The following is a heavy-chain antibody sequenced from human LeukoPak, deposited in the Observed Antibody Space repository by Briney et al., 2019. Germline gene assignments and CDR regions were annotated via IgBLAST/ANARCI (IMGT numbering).Heavy chain of an antibody. V-gene: IGHV3-20*04. CDR3: ARDHTAFYYYMDV. J-gene: IGHJ6*03. CDR2: INWNGGST. D-gene: IGHD5-18*01. Sequence: GGSLRLSCAASGFTFDDYGMSWVRQAPGKGLECVSGINWNGGSTGYADSVKGRFTISRDNAKNSLYLQMNSLRAEDTALYYCARDHTAFYYYMDVRGKGTTVTVSS. CDR1: GFTFDDYG.